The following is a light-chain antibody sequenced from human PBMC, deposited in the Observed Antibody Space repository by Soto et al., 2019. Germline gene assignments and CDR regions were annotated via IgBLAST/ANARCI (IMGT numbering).Light chain of an antibody. CDR3: QHYGGSQGT. J-gene: IGKJ1*01. CDR2: GAS. CDR1: QSVASSS. V-gene: IGKV3-20*01. Sequence: EIVLTQSPVTLSLSPGERATLSCRASQSVASSSIAWYQQKPGQAPRLLIYGASNRATGIPDRFSGSGSGTDFTLTFSRLDPEDFAVYYCQHYGGSQGTFGQGTK.